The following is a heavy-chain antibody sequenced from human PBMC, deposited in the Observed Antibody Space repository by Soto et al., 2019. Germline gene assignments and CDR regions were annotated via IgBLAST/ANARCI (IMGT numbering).Heavy chain of an antibody. V-gene: IGHV1-69*13. J-gene: IGHJ3*02. D-gene: IGHD2-15*01. CDR2: IIPIFGTA. Sequence: ASVKVSCKASGGTFSSYAISWVRQAPGQGLEWMGGIIPIFGTANYAQKFQGRVTITADESTSTAYMELSSLRSEDTAVYYCAREMVVVVAATHDAFDIWAKGQWSPSPQ. CDR1: GGTFSSYA. CDR3: AREMVVVVAATHDAFDI.